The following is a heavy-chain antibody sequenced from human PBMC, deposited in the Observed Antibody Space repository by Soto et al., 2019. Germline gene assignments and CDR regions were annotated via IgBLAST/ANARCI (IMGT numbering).Heavy chain of an antibody. Sequence: ASVKVSCKASGGTFSSYAISWVRQAPGQGLEWMGRIIAIYGTADYAQKFQGRVTMTTDTSTSTVYMELRNLRSDDTAVYYCARCIQQDYYYGMDVWGQGTTVTVSS. CDR2: IIAIYGTA. J-gene: IGHJ6*02. D-gene: IGHD5-18*01. CDR3: ARCIQQDYYYGMDV. V-gene: IGHV1-69*05. CDR1: GGTFSSYA.